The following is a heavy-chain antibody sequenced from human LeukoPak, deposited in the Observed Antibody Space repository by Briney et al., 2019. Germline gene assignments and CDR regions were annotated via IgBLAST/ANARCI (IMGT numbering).Heavy chain of an antibody. CDR1: GFTFSSYA. Sequence: GGSLRLSCAASGFTFSSYAMSWVRQAPGKGLEWVSTISDSGGSTYYADSVKGRFTISRDNSNNTLYLQMNSLRAEDTAVYYCAKVLYDSSVGYWGQGTLVTVSS. CDR3: AKVLYDSSVGY. V-gene: IGHV3-23*01. J-gene: IGHJ4*02. D-gene: IGHD3-22*01. CDR2: ISDSGGST.